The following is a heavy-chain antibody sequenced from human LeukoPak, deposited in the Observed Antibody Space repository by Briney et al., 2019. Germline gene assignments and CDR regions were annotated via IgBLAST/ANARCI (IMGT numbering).Heavy chain of an antibody. V-gene: IGHV3-53*01. CDR1: GFTFSSYA. Sequence: GGSLRLSCAASGFTFSSYAMSWVRQAPGKGLEWVSVIYSGGSTFYADSVKGRFTISRDNSKNTLYLQMNSLRAEDTAVYYCASRPYYYGMDVWGQGTTVTVSS. CDR2: IYSGGST. J-gene: IGHJ6*02. CDR3: ASRPYYYGMDV.